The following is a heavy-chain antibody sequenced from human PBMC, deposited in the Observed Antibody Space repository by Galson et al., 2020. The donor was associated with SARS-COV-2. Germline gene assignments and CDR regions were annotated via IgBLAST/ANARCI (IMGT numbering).Heavy chain of an antibody. V-gene: IGHV3-30*03. Sequence: GGSLRLSCAASGFTFSSYGMHWVRQAPGKGLEWVAVISYDGSNKYYADSVKGRFTISRDNSKNTLYLQMNSLRAEDTAVYYSVVAATVGYWGQGTLVTVSS. CDR2: ISYDGSNK. CDR3: VVAATVGY. D-gene: IGHD2-15*01. CDR1: GFTFSSYG. J-gene: IGHJ4*02.